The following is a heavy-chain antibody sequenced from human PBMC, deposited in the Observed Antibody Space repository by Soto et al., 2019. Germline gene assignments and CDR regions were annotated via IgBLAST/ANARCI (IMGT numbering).Heavy chain of an antibody. CDR3: EKDRPSGSRPYYYGMDV. V-gene: IGHV3-30*18. CDR2: ISYDGSNK. CDR1: GFTFSSYG. J-gene: IGHJ6*02. D-gene: IGHD1-26*01. Sequence: QVQLVESGGGVVQPGRSLRLSCAASGFTFSSYGMHWVRQAPGKGLEWVAVISYDGSNKYYADSVKGRFTISRDNSKKTLYLQMNRQRAEDTAVYYCEKDRPSGSRPYYYGMDVWGQGTTVTVSS.